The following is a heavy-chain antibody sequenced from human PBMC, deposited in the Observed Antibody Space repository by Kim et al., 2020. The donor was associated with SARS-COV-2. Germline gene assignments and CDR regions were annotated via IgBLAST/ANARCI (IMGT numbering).Heavy chain of an antibody. V-gene: IGHV4-4*02. Sequence: KSRVTISVDKSKNQFSLKLSSVTAADTAVYYCASAPRGYYYGSGAPWFDPWGQGTLVTVSS. J-gene: IGHJ5*02. D-gene: IGHD3-10*01. CDR3: ASAPRGYYYGSGAPWFDP.